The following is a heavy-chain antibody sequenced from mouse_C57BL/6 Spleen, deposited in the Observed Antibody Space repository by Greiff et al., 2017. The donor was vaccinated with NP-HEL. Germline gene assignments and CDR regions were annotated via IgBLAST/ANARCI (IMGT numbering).Heavy chain of an antibody. J-gene: IGHJ2*01. CDR2: IHPSNGCT. CDR1: GYTFTSYW. Sequence: VQLQQPGAELVKPGASVKLSCKASGYTFTSYWMHWVKQRPGQGLEWIGMIHPSNGCTNYNQKFKSKATLTVDKSSSTAYMQLSSLTSEDSAVYDCARSDGNSLVYFDYWGKGTTLTVST. V-gene: IGHV1-64*01. CDR3: ARSDGNSLVYFDY. D-gene: IGHD2-1*01.